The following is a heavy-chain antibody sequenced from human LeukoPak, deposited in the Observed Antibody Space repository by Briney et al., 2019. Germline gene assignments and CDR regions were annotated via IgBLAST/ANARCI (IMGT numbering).Heavy chain of an antibody. CDR2: INQDGSQK. J-gene: IGHJ2*01. Sequence: PGGSLRLSCGASGFTFSSYAMSWVRRAPGKGLEWVASINQDGSQKYYVESLKGRFTISRDNAKNSHYLQMNSLRAEDTAVYYCARKGWYSDLWGRGTLVSVSS. CDR1: GFTFSSYA. CDR3: ARKGWYSDL. V-gene: IGHV3-7*01.